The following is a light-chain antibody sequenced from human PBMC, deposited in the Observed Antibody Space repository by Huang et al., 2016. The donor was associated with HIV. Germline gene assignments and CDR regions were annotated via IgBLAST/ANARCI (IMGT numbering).Light chain of an antibody. CDR2: ATS. CDR1: QDINTY. CDR3: QQYYSFPLT. V-gene: IGKV1-8*01. J-gene: IGKJ1*01. Sequence: AIRITQSPSSLSASTGDKVSNTCRASQDINTYLAWYQQKPGKPPSRLIYATSTLQSGVPSRFSGSGSGTDFTLTITHLQSEDFATYYCQQYYSFPLTFGQGSQVEV.